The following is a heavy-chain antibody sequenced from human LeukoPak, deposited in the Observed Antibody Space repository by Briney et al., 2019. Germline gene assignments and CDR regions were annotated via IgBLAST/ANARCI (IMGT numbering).Heavy chain of an antibody. CDR2: IKQDGSEK. D-gene: IGHD1-26*01. Sequence: GGSLRLSCAASGFTFSSYWMSWVRQAPGKGLEWVANIKQDGSEKNYVDSVKGRFTISRDNAKNSLYLQMNSLRAEDTAVYYCARDGSSSGSYYYYYYMDVWGKGTTVTISS. V-gene: IGHV3-7*01. J-gene: IGHJ6*03. CDR1: GFTFSSYW. CDR3: ARDGSSSGSYYYYYYMDV.